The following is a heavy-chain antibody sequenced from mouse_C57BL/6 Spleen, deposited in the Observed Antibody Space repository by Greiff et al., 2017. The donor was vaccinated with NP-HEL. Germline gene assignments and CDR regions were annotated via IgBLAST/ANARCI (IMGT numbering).Heavy chain of an antibody. V-gene: IGHV1-80*01. CDR2: IYPGDGDT. CDR3: ARDRANWDVDY. CDR1: GYAFSSYW. Sequence: VQLQESGAELVKPGASVKISCKASGYAFSSYWMNWVKQRPGKGLEWIGQIYPGDGDTNYNGKFKGKATLTADKSSSTAYMQLSSLTSEDSAVYFCARDRANWDVDYWGQGTTLTVSS. J-gene: IGHJ2*01. D-gene: IGHD4-1*01.